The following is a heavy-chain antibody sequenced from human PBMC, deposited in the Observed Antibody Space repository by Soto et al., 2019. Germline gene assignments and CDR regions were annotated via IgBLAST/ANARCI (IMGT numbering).Heavy chain of an antibody. J-gene: IGHJ6*02. Sequence: GSLRLSCAASGFTVSSNYMSWVRQAPGKGLEWVSVIYSGGSTYYADSVKGRFTISRDNSKNTLYLQMNSLRAEDTAVYYCAREGKPLGGYSYDYYYYGMDVWGQGTTVTVSS. D-gene: IGHD5-18*01. CDR3: AREGKPLGGYSYDYYYYGMDV. CDR1: GFTVSSNY. V-gene: IGHV3-53*01. CDR2: IYSGGST.